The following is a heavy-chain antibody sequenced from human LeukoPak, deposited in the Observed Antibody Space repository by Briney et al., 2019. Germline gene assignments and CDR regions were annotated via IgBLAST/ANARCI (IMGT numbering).Heavy chain of an antibody. V-gene: IGHV1-18*01. CDR1: GYTFTNYG. J-gene: IGHJ3*02. CDR2: ISAHNGET. D-gene: IGHD3-22*01. Sequence: ASVKVSCKASGYTFTNYGIRWVRQAPGQGLEWMGSISAHNGETSYAQSLQGRVIMTTDMCTSVAYMEIGRMRYDDTALYYCARGTNYYDTSGYLDSFDIWGEGTMVTVSS. CDR3: ARGTNYYDTSGYLDSFDI.